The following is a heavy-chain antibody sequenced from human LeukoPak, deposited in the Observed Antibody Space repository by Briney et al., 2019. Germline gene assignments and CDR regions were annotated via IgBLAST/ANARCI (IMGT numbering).Heavy chain of an antibody. CDR2: IYHSGST. Sequence: PSQTLSLTCAVSGGSISSGGYSWSWIRQPPGKGLEWIGYIYHSGSTYYNPSLKSRVTISVDRSKNQFSLKLSSVTAADTAVYYCARASGATSSFDYWGQGTLVTVSS. J-gene: IGHJ4*02. V-gene: IGHV4-30-2*01. CDR1: GGSISSGGYS. D-gene: IGHD1-26*01. CDR3: ARASGATSSFDY.